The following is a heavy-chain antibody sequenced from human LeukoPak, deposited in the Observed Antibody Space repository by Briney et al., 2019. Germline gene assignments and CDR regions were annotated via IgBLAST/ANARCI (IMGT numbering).Heavy chain of an antibody. CDR2: INTNTGNQ. CDR3: AREFGYYDFWSGYYPAPLDY. CDR1: GYTFTSYA. V-gene: IGHV7-4-1*02. Sequence: GASVKVSCKASGYTFTSYAMNWVRQAPGQGLEWMGWINTNTGNQTYAQGFTGRFVFSLDTSVSTAYLQISSLKAEDTAVYYCAREFGYYDFWSGYYPAPLDYWGQGTLVTVSS. J-gene: IGHJ4*02. D-gene: IGHD3-3*01.